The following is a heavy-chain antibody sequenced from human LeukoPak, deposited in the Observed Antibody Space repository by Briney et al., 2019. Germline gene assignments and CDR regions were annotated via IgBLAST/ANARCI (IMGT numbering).Heavy chain of an antibody. Sequence: GGSLRLSCAASGFTFGSYSMNWVRQAPGKGLEWASSISSSSSYIYYADSVKGRFTISRDNAKNSLYLQMNSLRAEDTAVYYCARLGDYWFDPWGQGTLVTVSS. J-gene: IGHJ5*02. V-gene: IGHV3-21*01. CDR2: ISSSSSYI. CDR1: GFTFGSYS. CDR3: ARLGDYWFDP. D-gene: IGHD2-21*02.